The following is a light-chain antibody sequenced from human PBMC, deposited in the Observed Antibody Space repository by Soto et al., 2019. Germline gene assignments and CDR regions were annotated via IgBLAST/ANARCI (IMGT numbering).Light chain of an antibody. CDR3: EQCYSTPYT. V-gene: IGKV1-39*01. CDR2: GAT. J-gene: IGKJ2*01. CDR1: QTVESY. Sequence: DIPMTQSPSSLSASIGDRVTITCRASQTVESYLNWYQHKPGKAPQLLISGATTLRGGVPSRFSGSASGPYFTLTISSLQPEDVATYYCEQCYSTPYTFGQGTKL.